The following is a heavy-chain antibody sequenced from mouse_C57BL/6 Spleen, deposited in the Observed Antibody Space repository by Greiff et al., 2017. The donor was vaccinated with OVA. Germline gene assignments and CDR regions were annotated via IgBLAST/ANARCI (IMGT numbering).Heavy chain of an antibody. CDR3: ARYPLGNYYGSSYDAMDY. V-gene: IGHV1-72*01. Sequence: QVQLQQPGAELVKPGASVKLSCKASGYTFTSYWMHWVKQRPGRGLEWIGRIDPNSGGTKYNEKFKSKATLTVDKPSSTAYMQLSSLTSEDSAVYYCARYPLGNYYGSSYDAMDYWGQGTSVTVSS. J-gene: IGHJ4*01. CDR1: GYTFTSYW. D-gene: IGHD1-1*01. CDR2: IDPNSGGT.